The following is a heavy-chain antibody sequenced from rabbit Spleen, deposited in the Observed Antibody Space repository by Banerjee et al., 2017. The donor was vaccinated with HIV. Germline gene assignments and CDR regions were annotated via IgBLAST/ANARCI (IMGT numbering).Heavy chain of an antibody. V-gene: IGHV1S45*01. J-gene: IGHJ4*01. Sequence: EQLEESGGGLVKPEGSLTLTCKASGVSFSDKDVMCWVRQAPGKGLEWIGYIVPIFGVTYYANWVNGRFTISSHNAQNTLYLQLNSLTAADTATYFCVREAGYGGYGDANLWGPGTLVTVS. CDR2: IVPIFGVT. D-gene: IGHD6-1*01. CDR3: VREAGYGGYGDANL. CDR1: GVSFSDKDV.